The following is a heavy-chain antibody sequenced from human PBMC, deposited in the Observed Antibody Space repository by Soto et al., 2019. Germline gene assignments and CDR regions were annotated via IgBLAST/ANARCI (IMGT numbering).Heavy chain of an antibody. D-gene: IGHD3-16*02. CDR1: GGTFSSSG. Sequence: QVHLVQSGTEVKKPGSSVTVSCKASGGTFSSSGFSWVRQAPGQGLEWMGMIVPSLDTTNYAQKFQARVTITADEVTSTAYMELRSRRSEDTAVYYCARWPQPRYTADPYAVDGWGQGTRVIVSS. CDR3: ARWPQPRYTADPYAVDG. CDR2: IVPSLDTT. V-gene: IGHV1-69*11. J-gene: IGHJ6*02.